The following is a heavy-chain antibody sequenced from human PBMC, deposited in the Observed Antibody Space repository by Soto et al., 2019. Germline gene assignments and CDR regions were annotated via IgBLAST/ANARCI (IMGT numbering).Heavy chain of an antibody. CDR3: TTGGNPFNYYYYGMDV. V-gene: IGHV3-15*01. J-gene: IGHJ6*02. D-gene: IGHD2-15*01. CDR1: GFTFSNAW. Sequence: PGGSLRLSCAASGFTFSNAWMSWVRQAPGKGLEWVGRIKSKTDGGTTDYAAPVKGRFTISRDDLKNTLYLQMNSLKTEDTAVYYCTTGGNPFNYYYYGMDVWGQGTTVTVSS. CDR2: IKSKTDGGTT.